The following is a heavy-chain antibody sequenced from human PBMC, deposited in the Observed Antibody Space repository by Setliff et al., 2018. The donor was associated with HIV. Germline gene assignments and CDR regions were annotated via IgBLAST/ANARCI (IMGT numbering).Heavy chain of an antibody. J-gene: IGHJ4*02. CDR3: VAWGTGNF. Sequence: PGGSLRLSCAASGFTFSTYWMNWVRQAPGKGLEWVASIKHDGSERYYVDSVKGRFTISRDNDKNSLYLQMNSLTAEDTAMYYCVAWGTGNFWGQGTLVTVSS. CDR2: IKHDGSER. CDR1: GFTFSTYW. V-gene: IGHV3-7*03. D-gene: IGHD7-27*01.